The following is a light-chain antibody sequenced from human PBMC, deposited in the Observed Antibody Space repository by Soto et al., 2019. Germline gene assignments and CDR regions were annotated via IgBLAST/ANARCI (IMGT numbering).Light chain of an antibody. V-gene: IGKV1-39*01. CDR3: HQSYCTSLS. Sequence: DIQMTQSPSSLSASVGDRVTITCRASQSISSYLNWYQQKPGQAPKLLIYAASSLKCCVPSRVSGTSFGTDFTLNIRSLQTEDFASYYCHQSYCTSLSFGIGTKVQVK. CDR1: QSISSY. CDR2: AAS. J-gene: IGKJ4*01.